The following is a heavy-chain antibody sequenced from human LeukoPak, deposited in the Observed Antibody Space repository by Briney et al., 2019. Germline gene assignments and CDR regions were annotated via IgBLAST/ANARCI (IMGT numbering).Heavy chain of an antibody. CDR3: AKVSGLAARSKRNTLNWFDP. D-gene: IGHD6-6*01. Sequence: PGGSLRLSCAASGFTFSSYAMSWVRQAPGKGREWVSAISGSGGSTYYADSVKGRFTISRDNSKNTLYLQMNSLRAEDTAVYYCAKVSGLAARSKRNTLNWFDPWGQGTLVTVSS. J-gene: IGHJ5*02. CDR1: GFTFSSYA. CDR2: ISGSGGST. V-gene: IGHV3-23*01.